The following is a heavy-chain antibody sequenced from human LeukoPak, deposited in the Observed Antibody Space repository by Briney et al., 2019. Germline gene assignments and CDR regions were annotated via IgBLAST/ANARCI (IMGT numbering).Heavy chain of an antibody. CDR3: ARGPNSSGLHYFDY. CDR1: GVSISSNNW. J-gene: IGHJ4*02. CDR2: IYYSGST. Sequence: SGTLSLTCAVSGVSISSNNWWSWVRQPPGKGLEWIGYIYYSGSTNYNPSLKSRVTISVDTSKNQFSLKLRSVTAADTAVYYCARGPNSSGLHYFDYWGQGTLVTVSS. D-gene: IGHD6-25*01. V-gene: IGHV4-4*02.